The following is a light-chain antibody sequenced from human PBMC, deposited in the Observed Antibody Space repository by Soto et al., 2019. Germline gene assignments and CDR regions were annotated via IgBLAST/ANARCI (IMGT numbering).Light chain of an antibody. Sequence: QSVLTQSSSASASLRSSVKLTCTLSSGHSTYIIAWHQQQPGKAPRYLMKLEGSGSYNKGSGIPDRFSGSSSGADRYLTISNLQFEDEADYYCETWDTNVVVFGGGTQLTVL. CDR3: ETWDTNVVV. J-gene: IGLJ2*01. V-gene: IGLV4-60*02. CDR2: LEGSGSY. CDR1: SGHSTYI.